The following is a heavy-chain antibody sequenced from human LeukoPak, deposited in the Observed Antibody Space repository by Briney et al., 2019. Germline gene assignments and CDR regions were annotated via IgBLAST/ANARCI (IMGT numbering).Heavy chain of an antibody. CDR2: LYGTGKT. V-gene: IGHV3-66*01. J-gene: IGHJ4*02. Sequence: GGSLRLSCAASGFSVSSNYLSWVRQAPGKGLEWVSVLYGTGKTYYADSVKGRFTISRDNSKNTLYLQMNSLRAEDTAVYYCARDLPFGYGSGSYFDYWGQGTLVTVSS. D-gene: IGHD3-10*01. CDR3: ARDLPFGYGSGSYFDY. CDR1: GFSVSSNY.